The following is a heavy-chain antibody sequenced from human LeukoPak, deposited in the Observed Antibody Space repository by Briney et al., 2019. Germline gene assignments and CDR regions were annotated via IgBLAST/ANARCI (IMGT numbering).Heavy chain of an antibody. Sequence: SETLSLTCAVYGGSFSGYYWSWIRQPAGKGLEWIGRIHTSGSTNYNPSLKSRVTMSVDTSKNQFSLKLNSVTAADTAVYYCAKEGNNWNSPNGGFDPWGQGTLVTVSS. CDR1: GGSFSGYY. V-gene: IGHV4-4*07. CDR3: AKEGNNWNSPNGGFDP. D-gene: IGHD1-7*01. CDR2: IHTSGST. J-gene: IGHJ5*02.